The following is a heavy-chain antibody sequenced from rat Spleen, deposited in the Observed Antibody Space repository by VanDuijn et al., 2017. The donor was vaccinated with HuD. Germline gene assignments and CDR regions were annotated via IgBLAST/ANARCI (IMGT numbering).Heavy chain of an antibody. Sequence: EVQLVESGGGLVQPGRSLKLSCAASGFTFSNYGMAWVRQAPTKGLEWVATISYDGSSTYYRDSVKGRFTISRDNAKSTLYLQMDSLRSEDTATYYCARTGSLDYWGQGVMVTVSS. CDR1: GFTFSNYG. J-gene: IGHJ2*01. CDR3: ARTGSLDY. CDR2: ISYDGSST. D-gene: IGHD5-1*01. V-gene: IGHV5-29*01.